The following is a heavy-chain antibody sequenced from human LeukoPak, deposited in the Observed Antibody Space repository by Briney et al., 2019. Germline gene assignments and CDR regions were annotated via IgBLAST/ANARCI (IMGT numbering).Heavy chain of an antibody. V-gene: IGHV1-18*01. CDR2: INPYHGKT. J-gene: IGHJ6*03. D-gene: IGHD1-1*01. CDR1: GYNFITYG. Sequence: ASVKVSCKASGYNFITYGFSWVRQAPGQGLEWMGWINPYHGKTKYAQKFQGRVTMTTDTSTNTAHMELRSLTSDDTAVYFCARGAVQLELLYYYYYMDVWGKGTTVTVSS. CDR3: ARGAVQLELLYYYYYMDV.